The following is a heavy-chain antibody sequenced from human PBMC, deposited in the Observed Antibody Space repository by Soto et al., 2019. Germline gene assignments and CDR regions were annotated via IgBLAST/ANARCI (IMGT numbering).Heavy chain of an antibody. CDR1: GDSVTSGSYC. V-gene: IGHV4-61*03. CDR2: ISYTGRT. CDR3: AREWGLLPYYVMNV. J-gene: IGHJ6*02. Sequence: SETLSLTCIVSGDSVTSGSYCWTWLRQPPGKGLEWIGYISYTGRTKYNPSLQSRVTISVDTSKNDFSLNLSSVTAADTAVYFCAREWGLLPYYVMNVWGHGTAVTVSS. D-gene: IGHD7-27*01.